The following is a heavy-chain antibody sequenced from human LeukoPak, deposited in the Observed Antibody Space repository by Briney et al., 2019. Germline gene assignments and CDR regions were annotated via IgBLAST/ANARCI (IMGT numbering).Heavy chain of an antibody. CDR3: AKSSGESSAYRVDY. CDR2: ISYDGSNQ. V-gene: IGHV3-30*18. D-gene: IGHD3-22*01. CDR1: GFTFSDYG. Sequence: GGSLILSCAASGFTFSDYGMHWVRQAPGKGLDWVGVISYDGSNQYYADSVKGRFTISRDNSKNTLYLQMNSLRAEDTAVYYCAKSSGESSAYRVDYWGQGTLVTVSS. J-gene: IGHJ4*02.